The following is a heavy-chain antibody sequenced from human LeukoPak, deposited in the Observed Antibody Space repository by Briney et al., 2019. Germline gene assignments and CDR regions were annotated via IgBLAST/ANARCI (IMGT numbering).Heavy chain of an antibody. J-gene: IGHJ4*02. CDR2: IYTSGST. Sequence: SETLSLTCTASGGSISSYYWSWLRQPAGKGLEWIGRIYTSGSTNYNPSLKSRVTMSVDTSKNQFSLKLSSVTAADTAVYYCARDRDYSNTFDYWGQGTLVTVSS. CDR1: GGSISSYY. V-gene: IGHV4-4*07. D-gene: IGHD4-11*01. CDR3: ARDRDYSNTFDY.